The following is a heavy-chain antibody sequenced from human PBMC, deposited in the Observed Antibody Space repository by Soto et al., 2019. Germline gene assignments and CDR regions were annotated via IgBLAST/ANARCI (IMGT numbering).Heavy chain of an antibody. CDR3: ARFGRGQYYCYGMDV. V-gene: IGHV4-31*03. CDR1: GGSISSGGYY. Sequence: QVQLQESGPGLVKPSQTLSLTCTVSGGSISSGGYYWSWIRQHPGKGLEWIGYIYYSGSTYYNPSLKSRVTISVDTSKNQSSLKPSSVTAADTAVEYFARFGRGQYYCYGMDVWGQGTTVTVSS. CDR2: IYYSGST. J-gene: IGHJ6*02. D-gene: IGHD2-15*01.